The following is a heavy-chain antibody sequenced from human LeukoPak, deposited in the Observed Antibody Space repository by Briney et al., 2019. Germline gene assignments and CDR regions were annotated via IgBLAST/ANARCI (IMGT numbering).Heavy chain of an antibody. Sequence: GGSLRLSCAASGFTFSSYSVNWVRQAPGKGLEWVAVISYDGSNKYYADSVKGRFTISRDNSKNTLYLQMNSLRAEDTAVYYCVRGNYFDYWGQGTLVTVSS. CDR2: ISYDGSNK. V-gene: IGHV3-30*03. CDR1: GFTFSSYS. CDR3: VRGNYFDY. J-gene: IGHJ4*02.